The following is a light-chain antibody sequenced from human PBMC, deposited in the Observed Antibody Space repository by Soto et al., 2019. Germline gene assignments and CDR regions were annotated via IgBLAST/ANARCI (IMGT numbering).Light chain of an antibody. CDR3: FSFAGSSNLYV. J-gene: IGLJ1*01. CDR2: EVS. CDR1: TSDVGSYDL. V-gene: IGLV2-23*02. Sequence: QAVVTQPASVSGSPGQSITISCTGTTSDVGSYDLVSWYQHHPGKAPKLLIYEVSKRPSGVSDRFSGSKSGNTASLTISGIHTEDEADYYCFSFAGSSNLYVFGTETKLTVL.